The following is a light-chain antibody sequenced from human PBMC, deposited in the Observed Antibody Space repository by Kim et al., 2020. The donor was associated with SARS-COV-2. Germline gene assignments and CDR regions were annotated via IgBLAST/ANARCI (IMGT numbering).Light chain of an antibody. CDR3: QVWDSSTHHWV. Sequence: SYELTQQPAVSLAPGKTARITCGGNNIGSKVVSWYQQKPGQAPVLVIYSDTDRPSGIPERFSGSNSGNTASLTIGRVEAGDEADYYCQVWDSSTHHWVFGGGTQLTVL. CDR2: SDT. J-gene: IGLJ3*02. CDR1: NIGSKV. V-gene: IGLV3-21*04.